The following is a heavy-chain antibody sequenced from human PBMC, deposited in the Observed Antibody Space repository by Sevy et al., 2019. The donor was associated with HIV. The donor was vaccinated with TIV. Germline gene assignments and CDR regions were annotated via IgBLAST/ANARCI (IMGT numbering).Heavy chain of an antibody. CDR3: AKDIGYCISTTCPGLVDY. V-gene: IGHV3-9*01. J-gene: IGHJ4*02. CDR1: GFTFDDYA. D-gene: IGHD2-2*03. CDR2: ISWNSGTI. Sequence: GGSLRLSCAASGFTFDDYAMHWLRQAPGKGLEWVSGISWNSGTIGYADSMKGRFTISRDNAKNSLYLQMNSLRAEDTALYYCAKDIGYCISTTCPGLVDYWGQGTLVTVSS.